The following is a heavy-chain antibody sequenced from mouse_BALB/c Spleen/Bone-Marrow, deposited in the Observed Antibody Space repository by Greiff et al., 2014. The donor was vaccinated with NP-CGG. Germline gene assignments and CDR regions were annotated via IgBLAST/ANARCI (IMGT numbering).Heavy chain of an antibody. CDR3: ARDYRYDGAMDY. J-gene: IGHJ4*01. D-gene: IGHD2-14*01. CDR2: ILPGSGTT. V-gene: IGHV1-9*01. Sequence: QVQLQQSGAELMKPGASVKISCKATGYTLSSYWIEWVKQRPGHGLEWIGEILPGSGTTNYNENFKGKATFTADTSSSTAYMQXSSLTSEDSAVYYCARDYRYDGAMDYWGQGTSVTVSS. CDR1: GYTLSSYW.